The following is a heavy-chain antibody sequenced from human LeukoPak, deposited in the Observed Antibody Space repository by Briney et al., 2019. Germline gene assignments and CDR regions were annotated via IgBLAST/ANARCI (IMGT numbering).Heavy chain of an antibody. CDR3: GSASRAVADRGAFDI. V-gene: IGHV4-59*01. CDR2: IYYSGST. D-gene: IGHD6-19*01. CDR1: GVSTSSYY. Sequence: SETLSLTCTVSGVSTSSYYWSWIRQPPGKGLEWIGYIYYSGSTNYNPSLKSRVTISVDTSKNQFSLKLSSVTAADTAVYYCGSASRAVADRGAFDIWGQGTMVTVSS. J-gene: IGHJ3*02.